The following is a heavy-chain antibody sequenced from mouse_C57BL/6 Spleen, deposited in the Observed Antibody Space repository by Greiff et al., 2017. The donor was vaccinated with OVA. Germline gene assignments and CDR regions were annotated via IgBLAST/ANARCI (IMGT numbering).Heavy chain of an antibody. CDR3: TTPHYYGSRAWFAY. D-gene: IGHD1-1*01. Sequence: EVQLQQSGAELVRPGASVKLSCTASGFNIKDYYMHWVKQRPEQGLEWIGRIDPEDGDTEYAPKFQGKATMTADTSSNTAYLQLSSLTSEDTAVYYCTTPHYYGSRAWFAYWGQGTLVTVSA. CDR2: IDPEDGDT. V-gene: IGHV14-1*01. CDR1: GFNIKDYY. J-gene: IGHJ3*01.